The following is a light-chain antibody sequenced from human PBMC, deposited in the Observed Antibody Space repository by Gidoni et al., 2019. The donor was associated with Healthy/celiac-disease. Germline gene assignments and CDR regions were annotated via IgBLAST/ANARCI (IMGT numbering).Light chain of an antibody. CDR2: AAS. CDR1: QSISSY. Sequence: DIQMTQSPSSLSASVGDRVTSTCRASQSISSYLNWYQQKPGKAPKLLIYAASSLQSGVPSRFSGSGSGTDFTLTISILQPEDFATYYCQQSYSTPPTFXXXTKVEIK. J-gene: IGKJ1*01. CDR3: QQSYSTPPT. V-gene: IGKV1-39*01.